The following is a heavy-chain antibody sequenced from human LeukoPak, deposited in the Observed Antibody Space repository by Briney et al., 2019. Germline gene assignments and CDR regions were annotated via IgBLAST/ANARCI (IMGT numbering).Heavy chain of an antibody. V-gene: IGHV3-30*19. CDR2: ISYDGSNK. CDR3: ARAGGHRGTGKGYYFDY. CDR1: GFSFSSYG. J-gene: IGHJ4*02. D-gene: IGHD3-10*01. Sequence: GRSLRLSCAASGFSFSSYGMHWVRQAPGKGLEWVAVISYDGSNKYYADSVKGRFTISRDNSKNTLYLQMNSLRAEDTAVYYCARAGGHRGTGKGYYFDYWGQGTLVTVSS.